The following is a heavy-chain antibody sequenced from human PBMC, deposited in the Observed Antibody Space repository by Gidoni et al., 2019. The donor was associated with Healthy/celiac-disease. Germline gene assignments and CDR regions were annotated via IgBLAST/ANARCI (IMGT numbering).Heavy chain of an antibody. J-gene: IGHJ2*01. CDR3: VRGKDGYNLEDWYCDL. Sequence: VQLVQSGAEVKKPGSSVKVSCKASGGTFSSYAISWVRQAPGQGLEWMGGIIPIFGTANDAQKFQGRVTITADESTSTAYMELSSLRSEDTAVYYCVRGKDGYNLEDWYCDLWGRGTLVTVSS. D-gene: IGHD5-12*01. CDR1: GGTFSSYA. V-gene: IGHV1-69*01. CDR2: IIPIFGTA.